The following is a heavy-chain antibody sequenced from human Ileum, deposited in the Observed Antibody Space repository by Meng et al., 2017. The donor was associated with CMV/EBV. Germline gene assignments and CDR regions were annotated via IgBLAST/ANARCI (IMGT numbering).Heavy chain of an antibody. D-gene: IGHD1-14*01. CDR1: GDSVSSNTAA. CDR3: ARDLEPP. J-gene: IGHJ5*02. V-gene: IGHV6-1*01. CDR2: TYYRSKWYY. Sequence: SETLSLTCAISGDSVSSNTAAWNWVRQSPSRGFEWLGRTYYRSKWYYNYAVSVTSRITINTDTSKNQFSLQLNSVTPEDTAVYYCARDLEPPWGQGTLVTVSS.